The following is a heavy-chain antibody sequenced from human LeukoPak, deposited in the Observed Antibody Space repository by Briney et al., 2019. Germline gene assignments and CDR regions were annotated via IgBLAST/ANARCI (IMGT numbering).Heavy chain of an antibody. V-gene: IGHV3-15*01. CDR1: GFTFSNAW. CDR3: TSTYYYDSSGYYHYYFDY. CDR2: IKSKTDGGTT. J-gene: IGHJ4*02. Sequence: GGSLRLSCAASGFTFSNAWMSWVRQAPGKGLEWVGRIKSKTDGGTTDYAAPVKGRFTISRDDSKNTLYLQMNSLKTEDTAVYYCTSTYYYDSSGYYHYYFDYWGQGTLVTVSS. D-gene: IGHD3-22*01.